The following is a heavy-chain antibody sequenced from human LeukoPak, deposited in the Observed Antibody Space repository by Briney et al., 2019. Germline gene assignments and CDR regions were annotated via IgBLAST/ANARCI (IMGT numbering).Heavy chain of an antibody. V-gene: IGHV3-64D*09. CDR3: VKDVGGSYAFDY. CDR2: INDNGGRT. Sequence: GGSLRLSCSASGFTFSRYAMHWVRQAPGKGLEYVSGINDNGGRTHYGDSVKGRFSISRDNSKNTLHPQMSTLRAEDTALYYCVKDVGGSYAFDYWGQGILVTVAS. CDR1: GFTFSRYA. D-gene: IGHD1-26*01. J-gene: IGHJ4*02.